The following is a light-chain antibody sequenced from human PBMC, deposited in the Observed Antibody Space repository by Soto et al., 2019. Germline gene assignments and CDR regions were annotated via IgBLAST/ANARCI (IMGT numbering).Light chain of an antibody. CDR3: QQYNNWPPDRT. CDR1: RTVGSN. J-gene: IGKJ1*01. CDR2: GAS. V-gene: IGKV3-15*01. Sequence: EIVMTQSPASLSVSPGERATLSWRASRTVGSNLGWYQQKLGQAPRLLIYGASTRASGIPARFSGSGSGTEFTLPISSLRSEDFAIYFCQQYNNWPPDRTFGQGTKVEIK.